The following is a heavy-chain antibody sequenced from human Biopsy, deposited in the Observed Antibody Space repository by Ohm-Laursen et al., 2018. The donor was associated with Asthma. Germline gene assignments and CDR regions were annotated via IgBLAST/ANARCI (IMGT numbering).Heavy chain of an antibody. V-gene: IGHV1-18*01. Sequence: SVKVSCKTSGYTFNSAGITWVRQAPGQGLAWMGWISVYNGNTKVAQRLQDRVTMITDTSTSTAYMELRSPRSDDTAVYFCARAVDYSHYYGIDVWGQGTTVTVS. D-gene: IGHD3-10*01. J-gene: IGHJ6*02. CDR2: ISVYNGNT. CDR3: ARAVDYSHYYGIDV. CDR1: GYTFNSAG.